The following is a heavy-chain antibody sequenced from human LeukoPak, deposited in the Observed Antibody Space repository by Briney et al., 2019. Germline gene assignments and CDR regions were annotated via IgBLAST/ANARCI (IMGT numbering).Heavy chain of an antibody. V-gene: IGHV1-2*06. D-gene: IGHD6-19*01. J-gene: IGHJ3*02. CDR2: INSNSGGA. CDR1: GYTFTGYY. Sequence: ASVKVSCKASGYTFTGYYIHWVRQAPGQALEWMGRINSNSGGADYAQKSQGRVSMTRDTSISTAYMELSSLRSDDTAVYYCARGPRLDSSGWYYGAFDIWGQGTMVTVS. CDR3: ARGPRLDSSGWYYGAFDI.